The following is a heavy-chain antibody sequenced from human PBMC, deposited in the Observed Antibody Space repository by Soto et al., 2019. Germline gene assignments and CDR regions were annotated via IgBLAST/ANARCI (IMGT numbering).Heavy chain of an antibody. CDR3: AKVGRGSGGSCTN. CDR1: GFTFRSFG. V-gene: IGHV3-30*18. CDR2: ISYDGSNK. D-gene: IGHD2-15*01. J-gene: IGHJ4*02. Sequence: GGSMRLSCGASGFTFRSFGMHWVSQAPGKGLEWVAVISYDGSNKYYADSVKGRFTISRDNSKNTLYLQMNSLRAEDTAVYYCAKVGRGSGGSCTNWGQGTLVTVSS.